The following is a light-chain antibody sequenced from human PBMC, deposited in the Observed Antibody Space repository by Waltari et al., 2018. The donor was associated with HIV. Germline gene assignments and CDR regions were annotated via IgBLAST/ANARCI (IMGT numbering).Light chain of an antibody. CDR1: SSDVGSYNY. CDR3: GSYTSSSTYV. CDR2: DVD. J-gene: IGLJ1*01. Sequence: QSALTQPASVSGSPGQSITISCSGTSSDVGSYNYVSLYQHHPGQAPKLLIYDVDNRLPGVSSRFSGSNSGNTAALTISGLRAEDEADYYCGSYTSSSTYVFGTGTEVTVL. V-gene: IGLV2-14*03.